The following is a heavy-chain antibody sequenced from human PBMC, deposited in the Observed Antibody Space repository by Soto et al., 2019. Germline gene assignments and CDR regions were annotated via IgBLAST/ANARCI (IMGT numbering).Heavy chain of an antibody. Sequence: GGSLRLSCAASGLTFSNYGMHWVRQAPGKGLEWVAVISYDGSNKYYADSVKGRFTISRDNSKNTLYLQMNSLRAEDTAVYYCARDQGVVAHAGGFDYWGQGSLVTVSS. CDR3: ARDQGVVAHAGGFDY. CDR2: ISYDGSNK. D-gene: IGHD2-15*01. J-gene: IGHJ4*02. V-gene: IGHV3-30*03. CDR1: GLTFSNYG.